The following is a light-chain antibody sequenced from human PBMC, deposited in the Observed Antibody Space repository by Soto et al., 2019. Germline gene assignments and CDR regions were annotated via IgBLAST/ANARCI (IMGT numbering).Light chain of an antibody. Sequence: DIQMTQSPTTLSASVGDRVTITCRASQSLNSWLAWYQQKPGKAPKLLIHKASSLGSGVPSRFSGSGSGTEFPLTISSLQPDDFATYYFQQYNTYPLPFGGGTKLEIK. J-gene: IGKJ4*01. CDR1: QSLNSW. V-gene: IGKV1-5*03. CDR3: QQYNTYPLP. CDR2: KAS.